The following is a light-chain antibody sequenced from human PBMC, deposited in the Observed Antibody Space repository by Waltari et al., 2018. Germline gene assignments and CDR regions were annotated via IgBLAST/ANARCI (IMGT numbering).Light chain of an antibody. Sequence: EIVMTQSPATMSVSPGESAPLSCRASQSVRSSLAWYQLKPGQVPRLLVYDTSVRATGIPARFSGGGFGTEFTLTISSLQSEDFAVYYCQQYINWPLTFGQGTKVEI. J-gene: IGKJ1*01. V-gene: IGKV3-15*01. CDR3: QQYINWPLT. CDR2: DTS. CDR1: QSVRSS.